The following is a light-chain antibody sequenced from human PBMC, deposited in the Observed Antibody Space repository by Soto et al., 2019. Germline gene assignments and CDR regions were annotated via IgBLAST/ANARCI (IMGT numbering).Light chain of an antibody. CDR1: SSDVGDYNY. CDR3: SSYTSTTRI. V-gene: IGLV2-14*01. CDR2: EVT. J-gene: IGLJ2*01. Sequence: QSALTQPASVSGSPGQSITISCSGFSSDVGDYNYVSWYQQHAGKVPKLIIYEVTNRPLGVSDRFSGSKSGYTASLTISGLQTDDEADYYCSSYTSTTRIFGGGTQLTVL.